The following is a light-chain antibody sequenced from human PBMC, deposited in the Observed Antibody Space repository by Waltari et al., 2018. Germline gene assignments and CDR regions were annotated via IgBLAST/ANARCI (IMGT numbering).Light chain of an antibody. Sequence: DIQMAQSPSSLSASVGDRVTIPCRASQDITNFLVWYQQKPWKAPKLLIYAASTLQPGVPSRFSGSVSGTHFTLTISSLQPEDVATYYCQEYNSAPYTFGQGTKLEIK. CDR3: QEYNSAPYT. J-gene: IGKJ2*01. CDR1: QDITNF. V-gene: IGKV1-27*01. CDR2: AAS.